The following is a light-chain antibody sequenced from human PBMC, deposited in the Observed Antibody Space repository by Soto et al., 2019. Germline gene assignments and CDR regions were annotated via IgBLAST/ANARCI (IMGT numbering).Light chain of an antibody. J-gene: IGKJ1*01. Sequence: EIVLTQSPGTLSLSPGERATLSCRASQSVSSSYLAWYQQKPGQAPRLVIYGASSRTAGIPDRFSGSESGRDFTLTISTLEPEDFAVYYCQQYGSSPRTFGQGTKVEIK. CDR3: QQYGSSPRT. CDR2: GAS. V-gene: IGKV3-20*01. CDR1: QSVSSSY.